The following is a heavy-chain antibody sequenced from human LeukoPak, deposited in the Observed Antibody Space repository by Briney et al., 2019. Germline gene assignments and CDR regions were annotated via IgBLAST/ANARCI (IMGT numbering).Heavy chain of an antibody. CDR3: ARDRGGALDDFWSGYYIDY. V-gene: IGHV4-38-2*02. D-gene: IGHD3-3*01. CDR1: GDSISSGNY. Sequence: PSETLSLTCTVSGDSISSGNYWGWIRQPPGKGLEWIGSIFHTGSTYYNLSLKSRVTISVDTSKNQFSLRLSSVTAADTAVYYCARDRGGALDDFWSGYYIDYWGQGTLVTVSS. CDR2: IFHTGST. J-gene: IGHJ4*02.